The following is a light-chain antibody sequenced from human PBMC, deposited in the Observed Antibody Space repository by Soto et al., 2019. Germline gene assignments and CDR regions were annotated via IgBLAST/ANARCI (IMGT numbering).Light chain of an antibody. J-gene: IGKJ1*01. CDR3: QQYETYSGT. CDR2: DAS. Sequence: DIPMTQSPSTLSASVGDRVTITCRASQSIHIWLAWYQQKPGKAPKLLIYDASSLESGVPSRFSGSGSGTEFTLTMSSLQPDDFATYYCQQYETYSGTFGQGTKMEIK. V-gene: IGKV1-5*01. CDR1: QSIHIW.